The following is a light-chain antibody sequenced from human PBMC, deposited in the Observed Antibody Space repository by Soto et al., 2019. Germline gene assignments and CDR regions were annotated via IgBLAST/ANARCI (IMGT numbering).Light chain of an antibody. Sequence: DIKMTQSPSSLSASVGDRVTITCRASQSISSYLNCYQQKPGKAPKLLIYAASSLQIGVQSRFSGSGSATYFTLTISRLQPEAFATYYYQQSYSTRTFGQGTKVDIK. J-gene: IGKJ1*01. CDR3: QQSYSTRT. CDR2: AAS. CDR1: QSISSY. V-gene: IGKV1-39*01.